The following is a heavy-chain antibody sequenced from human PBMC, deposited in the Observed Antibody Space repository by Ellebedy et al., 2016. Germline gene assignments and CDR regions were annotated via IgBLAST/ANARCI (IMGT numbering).Heavy chain of an antibody. CDR3: ATAREWD. D-gene: IGHD1-26*01. CDR1: GFTFDTYS. J-gene: IGHJ4*02. CDR2: ITASSNDR. V-gene: IGHV3-21*03. Sequence: GESLKISCAASGFTFDTYSMNWVRQAPGKGLEWVSSITASSNDRHYADSVKGRFTISRDNDKNSLYLEMNNLSAEDTAVYCCATAREWDWGQGTLVTVSS.